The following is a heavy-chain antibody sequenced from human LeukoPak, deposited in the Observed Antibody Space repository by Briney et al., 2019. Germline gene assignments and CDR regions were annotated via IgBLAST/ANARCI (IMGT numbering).Heavy chain of an antibody. CDR2: IWYDGSNK. CDR1: GFTFSSYG. Sequence: GRSLRLSCAASGFTFSSYGMHWVRQAPGKGLEWVAVIWYDGSNKYYADSVKGRFTISRDNSKNTLYLQRNSLRAEDTAVYYCASPYGDNPAAYYFDYWGQGTLVTVSS. D-gene: IGHD4-23*01. CDR3: ASPYGDNPAAYYFDY. V-gene: IGHV3-33*01. J-gene: IGHJ4*02.